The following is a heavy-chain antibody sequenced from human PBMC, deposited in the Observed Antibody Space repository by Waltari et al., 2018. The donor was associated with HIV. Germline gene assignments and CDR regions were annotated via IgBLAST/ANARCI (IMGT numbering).Heavy chain of an antibody. J-gene: IGHJ4*02. CDR2: INHSGST. D-gene: IGHD2-2*01. CDR1: GGSFSGYY. V-gene: IGHV4-34*01. CDR3: ARGLWEIVVVPADITFDY. Sequence: QVQLQQWGAGLLKPSETLSLTCAVYGGSFSGYYWSWIRQPPGKGLEWIGEINHSGSTNYNPSLKSRVTISIDTSKNQFSLKLNSVTAADTAVYYCARGLWEIVVVPADITFDYWGQGTLVTVSS.